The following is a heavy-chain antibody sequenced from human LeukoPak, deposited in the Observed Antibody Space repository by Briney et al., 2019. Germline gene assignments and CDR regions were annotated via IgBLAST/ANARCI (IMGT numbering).Heavy chain of an antibody. CDR1: GFTFSNYW. CDR2: IKEDGTDI. CDR3: ATSRAFDY. Sequence: GGSLRLSCAASGFTFSNYWMSWVRQAPGKGLEWVANIKEDGTDIYYVDSVKGRFTISRDNAKDSLYLQINSLRVEDTAVYYCATSRAFDYWGQGTLVTVSP. V-gene: IGHV3-7*03. J-gene: IGHJ4*02.